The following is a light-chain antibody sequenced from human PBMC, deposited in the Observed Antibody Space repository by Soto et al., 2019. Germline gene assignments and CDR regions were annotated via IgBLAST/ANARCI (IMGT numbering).Light chain of an antibody. CDR3: QQYNDWPRT. J-gene: IGKJ1*01. CDR2: GAS. Sequence: EVLMTQSPAPLSVSPGERVTLSCRASQSVSSNLAWYQHKPGQAPRLLIYGASTRATGIPARFSGSGSGTEFTLTISSLQSEDFAVYYCQQYNDWPRTFGQGTKVEI. CDR1: QSVSSN. V-gene: IGKV3-15*01.